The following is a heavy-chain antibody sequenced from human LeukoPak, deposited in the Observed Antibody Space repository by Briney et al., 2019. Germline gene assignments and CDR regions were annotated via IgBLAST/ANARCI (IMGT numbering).Heavy chain of an antibody. J-gene: IGHJ4*02. CDR1: GGSISSGGYS. Sequence: SQTLSLTCTVSGGSISSGGYSWSWIRQHPGKGLEWIGYIYYSGSTNYNPSLKSRVTISVDTSKNQFSLKLSSVTAADTAVYYCARYVPLRSGYSYYFDYWGQGTLVTVSS. CDR3: ARYVPLRSGYSYYFDY. CDR2: IYYSGST. V-gene: IGHV4-31*03. D-gene: IGHD3-22*01.